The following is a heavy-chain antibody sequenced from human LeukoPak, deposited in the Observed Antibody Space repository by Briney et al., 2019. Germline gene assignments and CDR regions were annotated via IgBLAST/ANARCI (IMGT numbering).Heavy chain of an antibody. CDR1: GGSFSGYY. V-gene: IGHV4-34*01. J-gene: IGHJ3*02. CDR3: ARETTLWLRGAFDI. D-gene: IGHD5-18*01. Sequence: PSETLSLTCAVYGGSFSGYYWSWIRQPPGKGLEWIGSLYYSGSTYYNPSLKSRVTVSADTSKNQFSLKLSSVTAADTAVYYCARETTLWLRGAFDIWGQGTMVTVSS. CDR2: LYYSGST.